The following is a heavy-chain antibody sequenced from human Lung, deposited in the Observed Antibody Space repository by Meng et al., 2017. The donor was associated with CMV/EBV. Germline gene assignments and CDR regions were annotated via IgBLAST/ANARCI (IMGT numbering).Heavy chain of an antibody. CDR1: GGYISRSNW. J-gene: IGHJ4*02. CDR2: IYHSGST. Sequence: VQLQLSAPGLMTPSVPLHLTGAGSGGYISRSNWGSWVRQPPGKGLEWIGEIYHSGSTNYNPSLKSRVTISVDKSKNQFSLKLSSVTAADTAVYYCASFPPPGKQWLVTDYWGQGTLVTRLL. CDR3: ASFPPPGKQWLVTDY. D-gene: IGHD6-19*01. V-gene: IGHV4-4*02.